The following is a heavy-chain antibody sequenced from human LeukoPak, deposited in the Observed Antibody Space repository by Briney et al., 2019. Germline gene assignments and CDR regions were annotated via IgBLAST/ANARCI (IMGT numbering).Heavy chain of an antibody. J-gene: IGHJ5*02. V-gene: IGHV4-39*07. CDR1: GASISSSSSY. D-gene: IGHD3-10*01. CDR2: IYSRGNT. CDR3: ARGRGEGRGIAMVRGVRAPSYNWFDP. Sequence: PSDTLSLTCTVSGASISSSSSYWGWIRQPPGKGLEWLGNIYSRGNTYYKPSLRSRVTISIDTSKNQFSLRLTSVTAADTAVYYCARGRGEGRGIAMVRGVRAPSYNWFDPWGHGTQVTVSS.